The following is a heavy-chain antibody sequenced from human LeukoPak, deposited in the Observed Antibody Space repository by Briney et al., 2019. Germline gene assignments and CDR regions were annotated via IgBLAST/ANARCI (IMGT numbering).Heavy chain of an antibody. CDR3: ARGWDSTV. CDR1: GGSFSGYY. J-gene: IGHJ6*02. D-gene: IGHD1-26*01. CDR2: INHSGST. Sequence: SETLSLTCAVYGGSFSGYYWSWIRQPPGKGLEWIGEINHSGSTNYNPTLKSRVTISVDTSKHQFSLKLSSVTAADTAVYYCARGWDSTVWGQGTTVTVSS. V-gene: IGHV4-34*01.